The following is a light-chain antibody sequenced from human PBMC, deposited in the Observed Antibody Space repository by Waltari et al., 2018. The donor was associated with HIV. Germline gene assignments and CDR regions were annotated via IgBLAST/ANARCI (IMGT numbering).Light chain of an antibody. V-gene: IGLV1-47*01. CDR3: AAWDDSLSGLV. Sequence: QSVLTQPPSASGTPGQRVTISCSGSSSNIGSNYVYWYQQLPGTAPKLPIYRNNQRPSGVPDRVSGSKSGTSASLAISGLRSEDEADYYCAAWDDSLSGLVFGGGTKLTVL. CDR1: SSNIGSNY. J-gene: IGLJ3*02. CDR2: RNN.